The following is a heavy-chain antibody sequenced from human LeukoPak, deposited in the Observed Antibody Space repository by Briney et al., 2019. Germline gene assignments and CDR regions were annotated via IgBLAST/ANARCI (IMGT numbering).Heavy chain of an antibody. CDR2: ISGSGGST. CDR1: GFTFSSYA. V-gene: IGHV3-23*01. D-gene: IGHD3-22*01. Sequence: GGSLRLSCAASGFTFSSYAMSWVRQAPGKGLEWVSAISGSGGSTYYADSVKGRFTISRDNSKNTIYLQMNSLRAEDTALYYCAKDFYDSSGSRYDYWGQGTLVTVSS. CDR3: AKDFYDSSGSRYDY. J-gene: IGHJ4*02.